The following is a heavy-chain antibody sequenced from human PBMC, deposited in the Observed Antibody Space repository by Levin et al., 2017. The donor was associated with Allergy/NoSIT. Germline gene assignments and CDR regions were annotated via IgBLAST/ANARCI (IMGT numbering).Heavy chain of an antibody. J-gene: IGHJ6*03. V-gene: IGHV4-34*01. Sequence: PSETLSLTCAVYGGSFSGYYWSWIRQPPGKGLEWIGEINHSGSTNYNPSLKSRVTISVDTSKNQFSLKLSSVTAADTAVYYCARGGTAMAPYYYYYYYMDVWGKGTTVTVSS. D-gene: IGHD5-18*01. CDR1: GGSFSGYY. CDR3: ARGGTAMAPYYYYYYYMDV. CDR2: INHSGST.